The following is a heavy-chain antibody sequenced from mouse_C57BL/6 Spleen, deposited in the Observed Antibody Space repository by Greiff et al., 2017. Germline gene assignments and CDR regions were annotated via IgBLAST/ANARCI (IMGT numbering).Heavy chain of an antibody. Sequence: VKLQESGAELVRPGASVTLSCKASGYTFTDYEMHWVKQTPVHGLEWIGAIDPETGGTAYNQKFKGKAILTADKSSSTAYMELRSLTSEDSAVYYCTREGAAGPLYFEVWGTGTTVTVAS. J-gene: IGHJ1*03. CDR3: TREGAAGPLYFEV. D-gene: IGHD3-3*01. CDR1: GYTFTDYE. CDR2: IDPETGGT. V-gene: IGHV1-15*01.